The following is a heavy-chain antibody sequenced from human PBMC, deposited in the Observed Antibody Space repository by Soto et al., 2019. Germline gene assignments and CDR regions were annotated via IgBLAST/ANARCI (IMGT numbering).Heavy chain of an antibody. D-gene: IGHD1-26*01. CDR2: ISSSSSYI. V-gene: IGHV3-21*01. J-gene: IGHJ4*02. CDR1: GFTFSSYS. Sequence: EVQLVESGGGLVKPGGSLRLSCAASGFTFSSYSMNWVRQAPGKGLEWVSSISSSSSYIYYADSVKGRFTISRDNAKSSLYLQMNSLRAEDTAVYYCARGGSYSTTTCDYWGQGTLVTVSS. CDR3: ARGGSYSTTTCDY.